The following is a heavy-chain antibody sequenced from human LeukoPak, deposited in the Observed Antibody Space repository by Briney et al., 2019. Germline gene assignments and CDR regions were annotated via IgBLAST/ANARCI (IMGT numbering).Heavy chain of an antibody. D-gene: IGHD5-18*01. CDR1: GGSISSSSAY. CDR3: VSPRGFSYGYFDY. CDR2: IYYSKNT. J-gene: IGHJ4*02. Sequence: SETRSLTCTVSGGSISSSSAYWGWIRQPPGKGLEWIGSIYYSKNTYYNPSLKSRVTISADTSKNQFSLTLGSVSATDTAVYYCVSPRGFSYGYFDYWGQGTLVTVSS. V-gene: IGHV4-39*01.